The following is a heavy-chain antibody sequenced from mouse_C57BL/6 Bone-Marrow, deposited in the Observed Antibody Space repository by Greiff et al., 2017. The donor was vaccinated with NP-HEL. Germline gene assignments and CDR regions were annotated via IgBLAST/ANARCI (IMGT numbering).Heavy chain of an antibody. J-gene: IGHJ2*01. D-gene: IGHD1-1*01. V-gene: IGHV1-64*01. CDR2: IHPNSGST. CDR3: ARWVYYGSSFDY. CDR1: GYTFTSYW. Sequence: VQLQQPGAELVKPGASVKLSCKASGYTFTSYWMHWVKQRPGQGLEWIGMIHPNSGSTNYNEKFKSKATLTVDKSSSTAYMQLSSLTSEDSAVYYCARWVYYGSSFDYWGQGTTLTVSS.